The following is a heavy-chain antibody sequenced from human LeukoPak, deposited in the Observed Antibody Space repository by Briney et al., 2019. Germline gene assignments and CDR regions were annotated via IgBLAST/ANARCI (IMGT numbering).Heavy chain of an antibody. J-gene: IGHJ4*02. CDR2: INPSGGST. Sequence: ASVKVSCKASGYTFTSYYMHWVRQAPGQGLEWMGIINPSGGSTSYAQKFQGRVTMTRDTSTSTVYMELSSLRSEDTAVYYCARESHLDLHYDYVWGSYRYTFYFDYWGQGTLVTVSS. D-gene: IGHD3-16*02. CDR3: ARESHLDLHYDYVWGSYRYTFYFDY. V-gene: IGHV1-46*01. CDR1: GYTFTSYY.